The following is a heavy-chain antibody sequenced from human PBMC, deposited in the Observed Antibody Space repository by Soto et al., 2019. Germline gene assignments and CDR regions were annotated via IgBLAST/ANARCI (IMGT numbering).Heavy chain of an antibody. CDR1: GFTFSSYW. CDR3: ARVEHGYYYGMDV. J-gene: IGHJ6*02. CDR2: INSDGSST. Sequence: GVSLRLSCAASGFTFSSYWMHCVRQAPGKGLVWVSRINSDGSSTSYADSVKGRFTISRDNAKNTLYLQMNSLRAEDTAVYYCARVEHGYYYGMDVWGQGTTVTVSS. V-gene: IGHV3-74*01.